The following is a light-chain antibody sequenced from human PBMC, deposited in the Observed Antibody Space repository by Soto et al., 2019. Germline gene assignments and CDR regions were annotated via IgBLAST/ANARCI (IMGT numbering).Light chain of an antibody. J-gene: IGKJ2*01. V-gene: IGKV1-5*03. CDR1: QSISSW. Sequence: DIQMTQSPSTLSASVGDRVTITCRASQSISSWLAWYQQKPGKAPKLLIYKASTLESGVTSRFSGSGSGTEFALTISSLQPDDLATYYCQQYSSYSTFGQGTKLEIK. CDR3: QQYSSYST. CDR2: KAS.